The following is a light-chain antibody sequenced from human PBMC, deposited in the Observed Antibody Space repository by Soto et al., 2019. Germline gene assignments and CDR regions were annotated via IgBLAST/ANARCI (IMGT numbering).Light chain of an antibody. J-gene: IGKJ1*01. CDR2: GAS. CDR1: QSLTRTS. V-gene: IGKV3-20*01. Sequence: EVVLTQSPGTLSLSPGDTSTLSCRASQSLTRTSLAWYQQKPGQAPRLLIYGASSRATGIPDRFSGSGYGTDFTLNISRLEPDDFAVYYCQDYGSSRTFGLGAKVEIK. CDR3: QDYGSSRT.